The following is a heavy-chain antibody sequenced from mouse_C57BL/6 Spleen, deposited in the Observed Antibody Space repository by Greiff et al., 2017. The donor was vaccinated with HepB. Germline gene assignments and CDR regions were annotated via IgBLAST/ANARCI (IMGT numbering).Heavy chain of an antibody. CDR2: INPNNGGT. CDR1: GYTFTDYN. D-gene: IGHD1-1*01. CDR3: AKSLLRYFDY. Sequence: VQLQQSGPELVKPGASVKMSCKASGYTFTDYNMHWVKQSHGKSLEWIGYINPNNGGTSYNQKFKGKATLTVNKSSSTAYMELRSLTSEESAVYYCAKSLLRYFDYWGQGTTLTVSS. V-gene: IGHV1-22*01. J-gene: IGHJ2*01.